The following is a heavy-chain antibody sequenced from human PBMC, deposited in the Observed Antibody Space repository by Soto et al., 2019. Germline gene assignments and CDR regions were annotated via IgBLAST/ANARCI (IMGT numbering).Heavy chain of an antibody. D-gene: IGHD3-22*01. Sequence: ASVKVSCKASGYTFTSYDINWVRQATGQGLEWMGWMNPNSGNTGYAQKFQGRVTMTRSTSISTAYMELSSLRSEDTAVYYCARAPPVFYDSSGYYPDWGQGTLVTVSS. CDR2: MNPNSGNT. J-gene: IGHJ4*02. CDR1: GYTFTSYD. CDR3: ARAPPVFYDSSGYYPD. V-gene: IGHV1-8*01.